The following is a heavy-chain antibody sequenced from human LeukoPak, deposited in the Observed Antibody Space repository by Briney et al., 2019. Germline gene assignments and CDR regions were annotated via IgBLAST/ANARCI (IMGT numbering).Heavy chain of an antibody. J-gene: IGHJ4*02. V-gene: IGHV3-30*02. CDR3: AKDQNLLYCSSTSCYFDY. CDR2: IRYDGSNE. Sequence: PGGSLRLSCAASGFTFSNGIHWVRQAPGKGLEWVTFIRYDGSNEYYADSVEGRFTISRDNSKNTLYLQMNSLRAEDTAVYYCAKDQNLLYCSSTSCYFDYWGQGTLVTVSS. CDR1: GFTFSNG. D-gene: IGHD2-2*01.